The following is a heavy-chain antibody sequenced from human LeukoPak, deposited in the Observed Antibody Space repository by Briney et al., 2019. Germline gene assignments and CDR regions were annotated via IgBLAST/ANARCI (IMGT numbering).Heavy chain of an antibody. Sequence: GGSLRPSCATSGFTFSSYGIHCVRHAPGKGLEWVAVISYDGSNTYYADSVKGRFTISRDNSKNTLYLQMNSLRVEDTAVYYCAKDRSTYYYDSSGFYPDAFDIWGQGTMVTVSS. D-gene: IGHD3-22*01. CDR3: AKDRSTYYYDSSGFYPDAFDI. J-gene: IGHJ3*02. CDR2: ISYDGSNT. V-gene: IGHV3-30*18. CDR1: GFTFSSYG.